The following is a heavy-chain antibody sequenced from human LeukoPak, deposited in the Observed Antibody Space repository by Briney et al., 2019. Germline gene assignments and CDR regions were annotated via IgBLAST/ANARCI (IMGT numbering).Heavy chain of an antibody. CDR2: IRRKSEGETT. D-gene: IGHD3-10*01. CDR1: GFTFEYAW. J-gene: IGHJ3*01. V-gene: IGHV3-15*01. CDR3: STAFDRHFYADTKVRGGV. Sequence: SPGGSLRLSCAASGFTFEYAWMSWVRQAPGKGLEWVGRIRRKSEGETTDYAAPVKGRFTISRDDSKNTLYLQMSSLKTEDTAVYYCSTAFDRHFYADTKVRGGVWGQGTMVTVSS.